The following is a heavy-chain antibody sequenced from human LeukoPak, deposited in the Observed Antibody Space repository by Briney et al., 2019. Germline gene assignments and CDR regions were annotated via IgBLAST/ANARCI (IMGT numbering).Heavy chain of an antibody. CDR3: ARDRPRTGYYGLDY. CDR1: GFTFSSYT. J-gene: IGHJ4*02. D-gene: IGHD3/OR15-3a*01. V-gene: IGHV3-30*03. Sequence: GGSLRLSCAASGFTFSSYTMNWVRQAPGKGLEWVAVISYDGSNKYHADSVKGRFTISRDNAKNSLYLQMNSLRAEDTAVYYCARDRPRTGYYGLDYWGQGTLVTVSS. CDR2: ISYDGSNK.